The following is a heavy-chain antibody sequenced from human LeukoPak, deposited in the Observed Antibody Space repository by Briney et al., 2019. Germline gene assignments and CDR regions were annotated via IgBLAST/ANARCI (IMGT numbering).Heavy chain of an antibody. CDR2: FDPEDGET. V-gene: IGHV1-24*01. CDR3: ATHVVRGVTTVKRFDY. D-gene: IGHD3-10*01. J-gene: IGHJ4*02. Sequence: RASVKVSCTVSGYTLTELSMHWVRQAPGKGLEWMGGFDPEDGETIYAQKFQGRVTMTEDTSTDTAYMELSSLRSEDTAVYYCATHVVRGVTTVKRFDYWGQGTLVTASS. CDR1: GYTLTELS.